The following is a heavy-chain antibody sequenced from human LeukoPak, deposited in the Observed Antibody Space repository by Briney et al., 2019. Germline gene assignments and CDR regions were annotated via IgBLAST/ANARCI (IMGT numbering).Heavy chain of an antibody. J-gene: IGHJ4*02. D-gene: IGHD6-19*01. Sequence: SLRLSCAASGFTFDDYAMHWVRQAPGKGLEWVSGISWNSGSIGYADSVKGRFTISRDNAKNSLYLQMNSLRAEDTALYYCAKVLYSSGWIDYWGQGTLVTVSS. CDR3: AKVLYSSGWIDY. CDR1: GFTFDDYA. CDR2: ISWNSGSI. V-gene: IGHV3-9*01.